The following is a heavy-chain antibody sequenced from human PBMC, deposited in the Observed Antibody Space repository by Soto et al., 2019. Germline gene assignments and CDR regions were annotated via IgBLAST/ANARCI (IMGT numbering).Heavy chain of an antibody. J-gene: IGHJ4*02. CDR1: GFTFSSYG. D-gene: IGHD3-9*01. V-gene: IGHV3-30*18. CDR3: AKDGYYDILTGYHDY. Sequence: GGSLRLSCAASGFTFSSYGMHWVRQAPGKGLEWVAVISYDGSNKYYADSVKGRFTISRDNSKNTLYLQMNSLRAEDTAVYYCAKDGYYDILTGYHDYCGQGTLVTVSS. CDR2: ISYDGSNK.